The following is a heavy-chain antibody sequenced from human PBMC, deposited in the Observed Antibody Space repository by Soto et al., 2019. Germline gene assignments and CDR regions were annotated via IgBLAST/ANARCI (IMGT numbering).Heavy chain of an antibody. CDR3: ARREDTAMVTDDYYYGMDV. CDR2: IDPSDSYT. V-gene: IGHV5-10-1*01. D-gene: IGHD5-18*01. CDR1: GYSFTSYW. J-gene: IGHJ6*02. Sequence: GESLKISCKGSGYSFTSYWISWVRQMPGKDLDWMGRIDPSDSYTNYSPSFQGHVTISADKSISTAYLQWSSLKASDTAMYYCARREDTAMVTDDYYYGMDVWGQGTTVTVSS.